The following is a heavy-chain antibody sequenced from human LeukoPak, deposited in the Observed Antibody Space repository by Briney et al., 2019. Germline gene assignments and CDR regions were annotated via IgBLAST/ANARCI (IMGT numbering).Heavy chain of an antibody. J-gene: IGHJ3*02. CDR2: IKSKTDGGTT. CDR3: TTAPRGYCSGGSCSYAFDI. CDR1: GFTFINAW. D-gene: IGHD2-15*01. V-gene: IGHV3-15*01. Sequence: SGGSLRLSCGASGFTFINAWMSWVRQAPGKGLEWVGRIKSKTDGGTTDYAAPVKGRFSISRDDSKNTLYLQMNSLKTEDTAVYYCTTAPRGYCSGGSCSYAFDIWGQGTMVTVSS.